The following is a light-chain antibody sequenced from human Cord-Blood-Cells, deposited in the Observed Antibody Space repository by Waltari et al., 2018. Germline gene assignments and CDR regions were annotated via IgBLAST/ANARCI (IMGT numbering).Light chain of an antibody. CDR1: QSVLYSSNNKNY. V-gene: IGKV4-1*01. Sequence: DIVMTQSRDSLAVSLGERATIDCKSSQSVLYSSNNKNYLAWYQQKPGQPPKLLIYWASTRESGVPDRFSGSGSGTDFTLTISSLQAEDVAVYYCQQYYSTPRTFGPGTKVDIK. CDR3: QQYYSTPRT. J-gene: IGKJ3*01. CDR2: WAS.